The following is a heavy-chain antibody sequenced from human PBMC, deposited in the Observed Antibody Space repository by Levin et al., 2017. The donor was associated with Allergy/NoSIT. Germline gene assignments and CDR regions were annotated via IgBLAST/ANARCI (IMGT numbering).Heavy chain of an antibody. Sequence: GGSLRLSCAASGLTFSSYWMSWVRQAPGKGLEWVANIKQDGSEKYYVDSVKGRFTISRDNAKNSLYLQMNSLRAEDTAVYYCARDSPFDIWGQGTMVTVSS. CDR1: GLTFSSYW. V-gene: IGHV3-7*01. J-gene: IGHJ3*02. CDR3: ARDSPFDI. CDR2: IKQDGSEK.